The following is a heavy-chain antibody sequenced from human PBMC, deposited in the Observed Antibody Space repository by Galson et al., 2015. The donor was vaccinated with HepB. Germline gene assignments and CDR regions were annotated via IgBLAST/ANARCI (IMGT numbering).Heavy chain of an antibody. CDR1: GFTFSSYA. Sequence: SLRLSCAASGFTFSSYAMSWVRRAPGKGLEWVSAISGSGGSTYYADSVKGRFTISRDNSKNTLYLQMNSLRAEDTAVYYCAKEDGTYYYDSSGYLLFDYWGQGTLVTVSS. J-gene: IGHJ4*02. CDR3: AKEDGTYYYDSSGYLLFDY. V-gene: IGHV3-23*01. D-gene: IGHD3-22*01. CDR2: ISGSGGST.